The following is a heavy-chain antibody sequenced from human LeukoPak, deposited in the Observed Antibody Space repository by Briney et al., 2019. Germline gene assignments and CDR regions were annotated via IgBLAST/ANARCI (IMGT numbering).Heavy chain of an antibody. J-gene: IGHJ3*02. CDR3: AALTVYAIRAFDI. D-gene: IGHD2-8*01. CDR1: GFTFSSYA. CDR2: ISGSGGST. V-gene: IGHV3-23*01. Sequence: GGSLRLSCAASGFTFSSYAMSWVRQAPGKGLEWVSAISGSGGSTYYADSVKGRFTISRDNSKNTLYLQMNSLRAEDTAVYYCAALTVYAIRAFDIWGQGTMVTVSS.